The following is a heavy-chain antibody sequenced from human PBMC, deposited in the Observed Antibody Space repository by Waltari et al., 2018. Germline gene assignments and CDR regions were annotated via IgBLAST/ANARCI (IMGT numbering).Heavy chain of an antibody. CDR1: GFTFSSHW. CDR3: ARQSGWGY. CDR2: IKEDGSEK. D-gene: IGHD3-3*01. V-gene: IGHV3-7*04. J-gene: IGHJ4*02. Sequence: EVQVVESGGGLVQPGGSLRLSCAVSGFTFSSHWMSWVRQAPGKGLEWVANIKEDGSEKYYVDSVKGRFTISRDNAKNSLYLQMNSLRAEDTAVYYCARQSGWGYWGQGTLVTVSS.